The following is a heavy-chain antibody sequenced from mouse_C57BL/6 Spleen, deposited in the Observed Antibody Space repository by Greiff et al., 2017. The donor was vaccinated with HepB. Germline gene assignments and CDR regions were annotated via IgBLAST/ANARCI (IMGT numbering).Heavy chain of an antibody. CDR2: ISSGGDYI. J-gene: IGHJ4*01. V-gene: IGHV5-9-1*02. Sequence: EVKVEESGEGLVKPGGSLKLSCAASGFTFSSYAMSWVRQTPEKRLEWVAYISSGGDYIYYADTVKGRFTISRDNARNTLYLQMSSLKSEDTAMYYCTRDQRAYYSNYLYAMDYWGQGTSVTVSS. CDR1: GFTFSSYA. CDR3: TRDQRAYYSNYLYAMDY. D-gene: IGHD2-5*01.